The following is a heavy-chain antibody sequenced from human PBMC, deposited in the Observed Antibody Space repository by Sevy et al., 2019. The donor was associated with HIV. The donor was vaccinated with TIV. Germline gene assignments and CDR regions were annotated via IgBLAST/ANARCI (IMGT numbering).Heavy chain of an antibody. J-gene: IGHJ4*02. CDR2: IYHSGST. V-gene: IGHV4-38-2*02. CDR3: ARERAVALAVDY. D-gene: IGHD6-19*01. CDR1: GYSISSGYY. Sequence: SETLSLTCTVSGYSISSGYYWGWIRQPPGKGLEWIGSIYHSGSTYYNPSLKSRVTISVDTSKNQFSLKLSSVTAADTAVYYCARERAVALAVDYWGQGTLVTVPS.